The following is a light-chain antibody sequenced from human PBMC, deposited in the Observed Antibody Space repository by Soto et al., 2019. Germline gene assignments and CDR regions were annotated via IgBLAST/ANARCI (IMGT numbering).Light chain of an antibody. CDR2: LNGDGSH. Sequence: QLVLTQSPSASASLGASVKLTCTLSSGHSSYAIAWHQQQPEKGPRYLMNLNGDGSHTKGDGIPDRFSGSSSGAERYLTISSIQSEDEADYYCQTWATGIRVFGGGTKLTVL. J-gene: IGLJ3*02. CDR3: QTWATGIRV. V-gene: IGLV4-69*01. CDR1: SGHSSYA.